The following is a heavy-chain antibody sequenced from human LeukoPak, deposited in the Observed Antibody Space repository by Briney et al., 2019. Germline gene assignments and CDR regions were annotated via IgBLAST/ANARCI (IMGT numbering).Heavy chain of an antibody. CDR2: ISYDGKDK. CDR3: AKARGSGFQRGDAFDM. Sequence: PGGSLRLSCATSGFTFSNFGMNWVRQAPGKGLQWVAFISYDGKDKYYSDSVKGRITISRDNSKSTLYVQMDSLRTEDTAVYYWAKARGSGFQRGDAFDMWGQGTRVTVSS. V-gene: IGHV3-30*02. CDR1: GFTFSNFG. D-gene: IGHD6-19*01. J-gene: IGHJ3*02.